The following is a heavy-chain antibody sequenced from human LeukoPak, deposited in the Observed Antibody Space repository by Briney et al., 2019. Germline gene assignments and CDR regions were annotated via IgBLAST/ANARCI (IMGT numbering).Heavy chain of an antibody. CDR1: GFTFSSYW. V-gene: IGHV3-7*01. CDR3: AKGRDYGDF. Sequence: AGGSLRLSCTVSGFTFSSYWMTWVRQVPGKGLQWVANINQDGREKYYMDSMKGRLNISRDNTENSAFLQLTSLRPEDTGIYFCAKGRDYGDFWGQGTLVAVSS. J-gene: IGHJ4*02. CDR2: INQDGREK.